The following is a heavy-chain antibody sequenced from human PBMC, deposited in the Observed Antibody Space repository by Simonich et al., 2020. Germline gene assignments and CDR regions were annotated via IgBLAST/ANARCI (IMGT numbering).Heavy chain of an antibody. Sequence: QVQLVQSGAEVKKPEASVKVSCTASGYTFTGYYMHWVRQAPGPGLEWKRMIKPNRGCTNHENNFQGKVTRTRETSISTAYMERSRRRSDDTAVYYCATGIAARYYYYGMDVWGQGTTVTVSS. J-gene: IGHJ6*02. CDR1: GYTFTGYY. V-gene: IGHV1-2*02. CDR3: ATGIAARYYYYGMDV. CDR2: IKPNRGCT. D-gene: IGHD6-6*01.